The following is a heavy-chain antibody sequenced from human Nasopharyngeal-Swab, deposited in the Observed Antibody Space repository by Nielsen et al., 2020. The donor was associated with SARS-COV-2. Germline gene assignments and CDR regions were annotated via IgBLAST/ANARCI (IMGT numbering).Heavy chain of an antibody. CDR1: GGSISSYY. D-gene: IGHD6-6*01. V-gene: IGHV4-59*01. CDR3: ARSKAAHNWFDP. J-gene: IGHJ5*02. Sequence: SETLSLTCTVSGGSISSYYWSWIRQPPGKGLEWIGFIYYSGSTNYNPSLKSRVTISVDTSKNQSSLKLSSVTAADTAVYYCARSKAAHNWFDPWGQGTLVTVS. CDR2: IYYSGST.